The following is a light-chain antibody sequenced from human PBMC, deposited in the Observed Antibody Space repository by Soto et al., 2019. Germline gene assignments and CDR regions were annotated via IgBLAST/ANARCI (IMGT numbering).Light chain of an antibody. J-gene: IGKJ4*01. CDR2: AAS. CDR1: QGLSSY. CDR3: QQVNNYPLT. V-gene: IGKV1-9*01. Sequence: DIQITQSPSTLSASVGDRVTVTCRASQGLSSYLAWYQQKPGKAPKLLIYAASTLQSGVPSRFSGSESGTDFTLTISSLQPEDFGTYYCQQVNNYPLTFGGGTKVDIK.